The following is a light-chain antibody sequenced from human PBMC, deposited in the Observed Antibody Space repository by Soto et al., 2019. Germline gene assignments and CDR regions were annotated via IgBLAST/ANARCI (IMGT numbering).Light chain of an antibody. V-gene: IGKV1-39*01. Sequence: IQMPQSPSSLSASVGDDVTLTCRASQTIMTYLNWYQLTPGKPPRLLIYAASSLQSGVPSRFSGSGSGTDFTLTISRLEPEDFAVYHCQQYGSSPLITVGQGTKVDIK. CDR2: AAS. CDR3: QQYGSSPLIT. CDR1: QTIMTY. J-gene: IGKJ1*01.